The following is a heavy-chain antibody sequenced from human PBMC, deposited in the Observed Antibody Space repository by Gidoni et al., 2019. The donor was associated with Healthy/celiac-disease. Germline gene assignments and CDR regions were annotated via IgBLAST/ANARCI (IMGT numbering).Heavy chain of an antibody. V-gene: IGHV3-53*04. CDR3: ARADTAMVTWYFDL. J-gene: IGHJ2*01. D-gene: IGHD5-18*01. CDR2: IYSGGST. CDR1: GFTVSSNY. Sequence: EVQLVESGGGLVQPGGSLRLSCAASGFTVSSNYMSWVRQAPGKGLEWVSVIYSGGSTYYADSVKGRFTISRHNSKNTLYLQMNSLRAEDTAVYYCARADTAMVTWYFDLWGRGTLVTVSS.